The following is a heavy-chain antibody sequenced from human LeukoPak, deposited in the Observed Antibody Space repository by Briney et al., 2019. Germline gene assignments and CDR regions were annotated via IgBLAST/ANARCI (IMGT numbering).Heavy chain of an antibody. J-gene: IGHJ4*02. CDR3: TRRGYYDSSGFDY. CDR2: IRSKAYGGTT. Sequence: GGSLRLSCTASGFTFGDYAMSWVRQAPGKGLEWVGFIRSKAYGGTTEYAASVKGRFTISRDDSKSIAYLQMNSLKTEDTAVYYCTRRGYYDSSGFDYWGQGTLVTVSS. D-gene: IGHD3-22*01. CDR1: GFTFGDYA. V-gene: IGHV3-49*04.